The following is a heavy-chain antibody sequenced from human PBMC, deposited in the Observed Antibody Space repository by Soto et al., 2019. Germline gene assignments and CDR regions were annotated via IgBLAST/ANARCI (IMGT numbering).Heavy chain of an antibody. CDR1: GYTFTTYD. J-gene: IGHJ6*02. CDR3: ARDPYHVLMVNAPNLYGMDV. Sequence: QVQLVQSGAEVKKPGASVKVSCKASGYTFTTYDISWVRQAPGQGLEWMGRISTYTGNTNYPQSLQGRLTMTTDTATTTAYMELRSLRSDDTAVYYCARDPYHVLMVNAPNLYGMDVWGQGKTVTVSS. CDR2: ISTYTGNT. D-gene: IGHD2-8*01. V-gene: IGHV1-18*01.